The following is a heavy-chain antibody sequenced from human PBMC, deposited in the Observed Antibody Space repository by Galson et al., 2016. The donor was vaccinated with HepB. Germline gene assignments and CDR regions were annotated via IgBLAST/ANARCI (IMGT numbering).Heavy chain of an antibody. CDR1: GYIFSAFW. V-gene: IGHV5-51*01. CDR2: IYPGDSDT. J-gene: IGHJ2*01. Sequence: QSGAEVKKPGESLKISCKGSGYIFSAFWIAWVRRMPGKGLDWVGVIYPGDSDTRYSPSFQGQVTISVDRSISTAYLQWSRLKASDTAMYYCARLRGDYGGSSAHFDLWGRGTLVTVSS. D-gene: IGHD4-23*01. CDR3: ARLRGDYGGSSAHFDL.